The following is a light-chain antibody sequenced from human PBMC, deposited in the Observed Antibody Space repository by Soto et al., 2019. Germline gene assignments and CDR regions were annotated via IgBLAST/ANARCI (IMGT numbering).Light chain of an antibody. J-gene: IGKJ2*01. CDR1: QSVLHNSNNYNY. Sequence: DIVMTQSPDSLAVSLGERASINCKSSQSVLHNSNNYNYLAWYQQKPGQPPKLLIYWASTRESGVPDRFSGRGSGTDFTLTISSLQAEDVAVYYCQQYYLIPHTFGQGTKLEIK. CDR3: QQYYLIPHT. CDR2: WAS. V-gene: IGKV4-1*01.